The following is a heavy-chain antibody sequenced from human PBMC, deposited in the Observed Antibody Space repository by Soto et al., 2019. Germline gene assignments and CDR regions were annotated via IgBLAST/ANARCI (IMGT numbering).Heavy chain of an antibody. D-gene: IGHD6-19*01. CDR2: IRSKAYGGTT. J-gene: IGHJ6*02. V-gene: IGHV3-49*03. CDR1: GFTFGDYA. CDR3: TRDHSSGWYYYYGMDV. Sequence: PVGSLRLSCTASGFTFGDYAMSWFRQAPGKGLEWVGFIRSKAYGGTTEYAASVKGRFTISRDDSKSIAYLQMNSLKTEDTAVYYCTRDHSSGWYYYYGMDVWGQGTTVTVSS.